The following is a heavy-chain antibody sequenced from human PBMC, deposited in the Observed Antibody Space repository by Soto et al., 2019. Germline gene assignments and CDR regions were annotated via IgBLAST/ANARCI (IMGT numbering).Heavy chain of an antibody. CDR3: ATRGYSYGKYYFDY. CDR2: ISYDGSNK. J-gene: IGHJ4*02. CDR1: GFTFSSYG. Sequence: PGGSLRLSCAASGFTFSSYGMHWVRQAPGKGLEWVAVISYDGSNKYYADSVKGRFTISRDNSKNTLYLQMNSLRAEDTAVYYCATRGYSYGKYYFDYWGQGTLVTVSS. V-gene: IGHV3-30*03. D-gene: IGHD5-18*01.